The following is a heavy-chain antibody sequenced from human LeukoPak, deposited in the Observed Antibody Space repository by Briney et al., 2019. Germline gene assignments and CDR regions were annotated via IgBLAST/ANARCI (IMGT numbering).Heavy chain of an antibody. Sequence: GGSLRLSCAASGFTFSSYWMSWVRQAPGKGLEWVANIKQDGSEKYYVDSVKGRFTISRDNAKNSLYLQMNSLRAEDTAVYYCARDGDVVVVAASEFDYWGQGTLVTVS. D-gene: IGHD2-15*01. J-gene: IGHJ4*02. CDR3: ARDGDVVVVAASEFDY. CDR2: IKQDGSEK. CDR1: GFTFSSYW. V-gene: IGHV3-7*01.